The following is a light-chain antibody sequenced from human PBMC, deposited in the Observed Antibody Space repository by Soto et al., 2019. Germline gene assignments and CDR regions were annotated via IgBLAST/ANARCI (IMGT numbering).Light chain of an antibody. J-gene: IGKJ1*01. Sequence: EIVMTQSPDIVSLSPGERASLSCGASQSVSSNLAWYQQIPGQAPRLLIYGASARATGIPARFSGSGSGTEFTLTISYLQSEDVVVYYCQHYTNWPLTFGQGAKA. V-gene: IGKV3-15*01. CDR1: QSVSSN. CDR3: QHYTNWPLT. CDR2: GAS.